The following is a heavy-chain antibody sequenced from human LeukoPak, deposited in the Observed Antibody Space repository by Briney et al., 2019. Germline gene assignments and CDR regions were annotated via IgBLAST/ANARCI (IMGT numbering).Heavy chain of an antibody. D-gene: IGHD1-1*01. CDR2: INQSGST. V-gene: IGHV4-34*01. CDR3: ARYVPVKTGPTRASFDY. Sequence: PSETLSLTCGVHGGSFSDYDWSWIRQPPGKGLEWIGEINQSGSTNCDPSLKSRVSMSIDTSKSQFSLNLRSVTAADTAVYYCARYVPVKTGPTRASFDYWGQGILVTVSS. CDR1: GGSFSDYD. J-gene: IGHJ4*02.